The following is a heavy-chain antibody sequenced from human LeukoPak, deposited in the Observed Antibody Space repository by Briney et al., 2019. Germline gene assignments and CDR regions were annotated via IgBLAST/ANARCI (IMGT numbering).Heavy chain of an antibody. CDR1: GGSISSSSYY. D-gene: IGHD4-11*01. V-gene: IGHV4-39*01. CDR2: IYYSGST. CDR3: ARPYSNLLRYYYMDV. Sequence: PSETLSLTCTVSGGSISSSSYYWGWIRQPPGKGLEWIGSIYYSGSTYYNPSLKSRVTISVDTSKNQFSLELSSVTAADTAVYYCARPYSNLLRYYYMDVWGKGTTVTVSS. J-gene: IGHJ6*03.